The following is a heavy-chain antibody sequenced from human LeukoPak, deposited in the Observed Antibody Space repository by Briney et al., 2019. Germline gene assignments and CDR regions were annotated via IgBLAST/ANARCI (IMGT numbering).Heavy chain of an antibody. J-gene: IGHJ4*02. CDR1: GYTFTGYY. CDR2: INPNSGGT. D-gene: IGHD5-18*01. V-gene: IGHV1-2*02. Sequence: ASVKVSCKASGYTFTGYYMHWVRQAPGQGLEWMGWINPNSGGTNYAQKFQGRVTMTRDTSISTAYMELSRLRSDDTAVYYCARVRDTAMVRPRPHPFDYWGQGTPVTVSS. CDR3: ARVRDTAMVRPRPHPFDY.